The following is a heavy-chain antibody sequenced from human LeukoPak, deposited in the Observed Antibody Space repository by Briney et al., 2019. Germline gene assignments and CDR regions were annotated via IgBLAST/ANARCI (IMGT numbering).Heavy chain of an antibody. Sequence: GGSLRLSCAASGFSFSTSPMSWVRQPPGKGLEWVSAMNDGPGATFYRDSVRGRFTISRDDSKSTLYLQMNSLRAEDTGTYYCAKTHYDLLDVWGQGTTVTVSS. D-gene: IGHD5-12*01. J-gene: IGHJ6*02. V-gene: IGHV3-23*01. CDR1: GFSFSTSP. CDR2: MNDGPGAT. CDR3: AKTHYDLLDV.